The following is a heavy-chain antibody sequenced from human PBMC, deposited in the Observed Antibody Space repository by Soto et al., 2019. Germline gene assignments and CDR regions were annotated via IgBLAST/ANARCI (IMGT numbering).Heavy chain of an antibody. J-gene: IGHJ4*02. D-gene: IGHD3-10*01. CDR1: VYTFSTYG. CDR2: ISADNGNP. V-gene: IGHV1-18*04. CDR3: ARGTGGLGY. Sequence: AAVRDSCKSSVYTFSTYGIIWVRQAPGQGLEWMGWISADNGNPKYAQKFQGRVTMTTDTSTSTAYMELRRLRSDDTAVYYCARGTGGLGYWGQGTLVNVSA.